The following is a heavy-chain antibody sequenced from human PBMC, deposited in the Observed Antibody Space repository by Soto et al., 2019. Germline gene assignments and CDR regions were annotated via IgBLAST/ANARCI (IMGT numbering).Heavy chain of an antibody. D-gene: IGHD6-13*01. CDR2: ISESGGST. CDR3: AKRSPYSSGWYSPIFDY. Sequence: GGSLRLSCAASGFSFSDYAMSWVRQAPGKGLEWVSVISESGGSTHYADSVRGRFTVSRDNSKNSLSLRMNSLRDEDTAVYFCAKRSPYSSGWYSPIFDYWGQGALVTVLL. J-gene: IGHJ4*02. V-gene: IGHV3-23*01. CDR1: GFSFSDYA.